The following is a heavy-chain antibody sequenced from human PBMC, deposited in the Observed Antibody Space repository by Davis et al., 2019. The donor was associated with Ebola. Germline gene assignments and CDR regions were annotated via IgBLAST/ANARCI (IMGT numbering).Heavy chain of an antibody. CDR2: IYYSGST. V-gene: IGHV4-59*01. CDR3: AREGPGTSYAFDI. D-gene: IGHD2-2*01. J-gene: IGHJ3*02. Sequence: SETLSLTCTVSGGSISSYYWSWIRQPPGKGLEWIGYIYYSGSTNYNPSLKSRVTISVETSKNQFSLKLSSVTAADTAVYYCAREGPGTSYAFDIWGQGTMVTVSS. CDR1: GGSISSYY.